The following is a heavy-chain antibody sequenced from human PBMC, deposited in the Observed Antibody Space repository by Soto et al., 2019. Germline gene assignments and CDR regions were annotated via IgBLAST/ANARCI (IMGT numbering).Heavy chain of an antibody. J-gene: IGHJ5*02. CDR3: ARLHCDSPNCVPLDP. CDR1: GGSISSYY. Sequence: SETLSLTCTVSGGSISSYYWGWIRQPPGKGLEWIASMYYSGTSSYNPSLKSRVTMSVDTSKKQLSLRLRSVTAADTAVYYCARLHCDSPNCVPLDPWGQGTLVTVSS. CDR2: MYYSGTS. V-gene: IGHV4-39*01. D-gene: IGHD2-2*01.